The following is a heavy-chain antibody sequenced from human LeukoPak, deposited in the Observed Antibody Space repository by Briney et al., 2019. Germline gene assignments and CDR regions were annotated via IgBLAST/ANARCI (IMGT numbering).Heavy chain of an antibody. J-gene: IGHJ4*02. D-gene: IGHD2-2*01. V-gene: IGHV3-30*04. CDR2: IPYDGSNK. CDR1: GFTFSSYA. Sequence: PGRSLRLSCAASGFTFSSYAMHWVRQAPGKGLEWVAVIPYDGSNKYFADSVKGRFTISRDNSKNTLYLQMNSLRAEDTAVYYCAREYELAPIYYFDYWGQGTLVTVSS. CDR3: AREYELAPIYYFDY.